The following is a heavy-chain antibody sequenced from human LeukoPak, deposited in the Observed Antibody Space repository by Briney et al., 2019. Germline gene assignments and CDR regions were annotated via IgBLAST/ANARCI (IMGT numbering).Heavy chain of an antibody. CDR1: GYTFTGYY. CDR3: ASGDCSSTSCYRNYYYYYGMDV. J-gene: IGHJ6*02. Sequence: ASVTVSCKASGYTFTGYYMHWVRQAPGQGLEWMGWINPNSGGTNYAQKFQGRVTMTRDTSISTAYMELSRLRSDDTAVYYCASGDCSSTSCYRNYYYYYGMDVWGQGTTVTVSS. D-gene: IGHD2-2*01. V-gene: IGHV1-2*02. CDR2: INPNSGGT.